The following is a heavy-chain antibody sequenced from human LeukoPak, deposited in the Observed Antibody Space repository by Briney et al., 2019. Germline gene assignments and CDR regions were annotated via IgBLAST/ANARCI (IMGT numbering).Heavy chain of an antibody. CDR3: ARDLPYCSSTSCYTLFDY. CDR1: GYTFTSYD. J-gene: IGHJ4*02. Sequence: GASVKVSCKASGYTFTSYDINWVRQATGQGLEWMGWMSPNSGNTGYAQKFQGRVTITRNTSISTAYMELSSLRSEDTAVYYCARDLPYCSSTSCYTLFDYWGQGTLVTVSS. CDR2: MSPNSGNT. D-gene: IGHD2-2*02. V-gene: IGHV1-8*03.